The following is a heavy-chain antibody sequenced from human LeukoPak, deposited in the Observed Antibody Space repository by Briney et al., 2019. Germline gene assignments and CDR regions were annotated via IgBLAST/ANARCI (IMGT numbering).Heavy chain of an antibody. J-gene: IGHJ4*02. Sequence: PGGSLRLSCVASGFTFSNYGMHWVRQAPGKGLEWVAFIRYDGSDQYYADSVKGRFTISRDNSKNTMYLQMNSLRGEDTAVYYCAKDMAGYDFWSGQDADYWGQGTLVTVSS. V-gene: IGHV3-30*02. D-gene: IGHD3-3*01. CDR1: GFTFSNYG. CDR3: AKDMAGYDFWSGQDADY. CDR2: IRYDGSDQ.